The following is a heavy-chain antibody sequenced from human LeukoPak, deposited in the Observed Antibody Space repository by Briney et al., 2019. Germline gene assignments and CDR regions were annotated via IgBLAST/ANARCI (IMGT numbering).Heavy chain of an antibody. Sequence: SETLSLTCTVSGGSISSSSDYWGWMRQPPGKGLEWIGRIYYSGSTYYNPSLHSRVTISVDTSKNQFYLQLSSVTAADTAVYYCARLRSRITMVRRSYSFGYWDQGTLVTVSS. CDR3: ARLRSRITMVRRSYSFGY. CDR2: IYYSGST. J-gene: IGHJ4*02. D-gene: IGHD3-10*01. V-gene: IGHV4-39*01. CDR1: GGSISSSSDY.